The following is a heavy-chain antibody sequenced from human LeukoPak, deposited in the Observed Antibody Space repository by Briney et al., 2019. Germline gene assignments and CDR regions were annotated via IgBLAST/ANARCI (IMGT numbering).Heavy chain of an antibody. CDR2: ISWNCGSI. CDR3: AKGHPHFNYFDY. Sequence: PGRFLRFSCAASGFTSDYYARHWVRQAPGKGREWVLSISWNCGSIGYADSVKGRFTISRDNAKNSLYLQMNSLRAEDTALYYCAKGHPHFNYFDYWGQGTLVTVSS. CDR1: GFTSDYYA. J-gene: IGHJ4*02. D-gene: IGHD2/OR15-2a*01. V-gene: IGHV3-9*02.